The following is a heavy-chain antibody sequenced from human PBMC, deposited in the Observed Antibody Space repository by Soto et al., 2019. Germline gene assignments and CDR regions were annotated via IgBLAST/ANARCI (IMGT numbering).Heavy chain of an antibody. Sequence: PSETLSLTCTVSGGSINPYYWTWIRQPPGKGLEWIGSIYYRGSANNNPSLKSRVTISVDTSKNQFSLKLSSVTAADTAVYYCARGIEGWYQGRYYYGMDVWGQGTTVTVSS. D-gene: IGHD6-19*01. CDR1: GGSINPYY. V-gene: IGHV4-59*01. CDR3: ARGIEGWYQGRYYYGMDV. J-gene: IGHJ6*02. CDR2: IYYRGSA.